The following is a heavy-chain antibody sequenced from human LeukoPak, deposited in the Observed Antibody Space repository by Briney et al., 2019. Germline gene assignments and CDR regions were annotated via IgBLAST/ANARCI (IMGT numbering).Heavy chain of an antibody. CDR2: INHSGST. CDR3: ARVWGYCSGGSSYRGYYFDY. CDR1: GGSFSGYY. J-gene: IGHJ4*02. Sequence: SETLSLTCAVYGGSFSGYYWSWIRQPPGKGLEWIGEINHSGSTNYNPSLKSRVTISVDTSKNQFSLKLSSVTAADTAVYYCARVWGYCSGGSSYRGYYFDYWGQGTLVTVSS. V-gene: IGHV4-34*01. D-gene: IGHD2-15*01.